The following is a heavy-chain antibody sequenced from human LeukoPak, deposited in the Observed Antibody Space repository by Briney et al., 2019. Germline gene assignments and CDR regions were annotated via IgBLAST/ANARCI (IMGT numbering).Heavy chain of an antibody. J-gene: IGHJ5*02. Sequence: SETLSLTCTVSGGSIFSTSYYWGWIRQPPGKVLEWIGNIYYRGSTYYNPSLKSRVTISVDTSKNQFSLKLSSVTAADTAVYYCARLLRVGYCSTTSCNWFDPWGQGTLVTVSS. D-gene: IGHD2-2*03. CDR3: ARLLRVGYCSTTSCNWFDP. CDR2: IYYRGST. CDR1: GGSIFSTSYY. V-gene: IGHV4-39*07.